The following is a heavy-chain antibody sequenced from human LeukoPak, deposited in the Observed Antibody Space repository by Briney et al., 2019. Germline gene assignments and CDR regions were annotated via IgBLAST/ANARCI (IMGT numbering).Heavy chain of an antibody. D-gene: IGHD2-2*02. CDR2: IRSSSSTI. J-gene: IGHJ4*02. Sequence: GGSLRLSCAASGFTFSRYTMNWVRQAPGKGLEWVSYIRSSSSTIYYADSVKGRFTISRDNAKNSLYLQMNGLRAEDTAVYYCASFEYCTYTSCYNYFDYWGQGTLVTVS. CDR1: GFTFSRYT. CDR3: ASFEYCTYTSCYNYFDY. V-gene: IGHV3-48*04.